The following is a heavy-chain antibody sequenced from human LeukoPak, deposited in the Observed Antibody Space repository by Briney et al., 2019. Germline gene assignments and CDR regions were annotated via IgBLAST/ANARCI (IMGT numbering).Heavy chain of an antibody. CDR3: ARGDGYNVFDY. D-gene: IGHD5-24*01. CDR1: GFSVTNNY. V-gene: IGHV3-53*01. Sequence: GGSLRLSCAVSGFSVTNNYMSWVRQAPGKGLEWGSVLYVGGATYYADSVKGRFTISRDNSENTLSLQMKSLRAEDTAVYYCARGDGYNVFDYWGQGTLVTVSS. CDR2: LYVGGAT. J-gene: IGHJ4*02.